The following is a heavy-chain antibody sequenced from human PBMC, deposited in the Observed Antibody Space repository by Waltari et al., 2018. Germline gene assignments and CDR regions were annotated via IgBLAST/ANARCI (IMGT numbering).Heavy chain of an antibody. CDR3: ARDRGRGLYLDT. D-gene: IGHD2-15*01. J-gene: IGHJ5*02. CDR1: GDSLSSTYV. V-gene: IGHV4-4*02. Sequence: QLQLQESGPGLVKPSGTLSLSCAVSGDSLSSTYVWNWVRQSPQKGLEWMGQVRGSGTTNYNPSFARRVTISLDTSNNQFSLKVTSATAADTAVYYCARDRGRGLYLDTWGPGILVSVSP. CDR2: VRGSGTT.